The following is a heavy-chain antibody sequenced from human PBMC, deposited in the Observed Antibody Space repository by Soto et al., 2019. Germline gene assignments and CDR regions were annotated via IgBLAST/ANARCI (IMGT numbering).Heavy chain of an antibody. CDR2: ISYDGSNK. Sequence: QVQLVESGGGVVQPGRSLRLSCAASGFTFSSYGMHWVRQAPGKGLEWVAVISYDGSNKYYADSVKGRFTISRDNSKNTLYLQMNSLRAEDTAVYYCAKEKVVPAAKSLYYFDYWGQGTLVTVSS. CDR1: GFTFSSYG. D-gene: IGHD2-2*01. CDR3: AKEKVVPAAKSLYYFDY. J-gene: IGHJ4*02. V-gene: IGHV3-30*18.